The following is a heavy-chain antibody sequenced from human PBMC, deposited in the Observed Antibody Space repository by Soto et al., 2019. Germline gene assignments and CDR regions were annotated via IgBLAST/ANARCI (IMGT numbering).Heavy chain of an antibody. CDR2: ISGSGGST. J-gene: IGHJ4*02. D-gene: IGHD3-22*01. V-gene: IGHV3-23*01. CDR1: GFTFSSYA. Sequence: GGSLRLSCAASGFTFSSYAMSWVRQAPGKGLEWVSAISGSGGSTYYADSGKGRFTISRDNSKNTLYLQMNSLRAEDTAVYYCAKDSSYDSSGFHDFRGQGTPVTVFS. CDR3: AKDSSYDSSGFHDF.